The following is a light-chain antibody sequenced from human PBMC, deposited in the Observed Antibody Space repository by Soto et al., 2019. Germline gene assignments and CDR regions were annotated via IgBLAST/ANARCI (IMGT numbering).Light chain of an antibody. V-gene: IGKV1-9*01. Sequence: DIQLTQSPSFLSASVGDRVNITCRASQGISSYLAWYQQKPGKAPNLLIYAASTLQSGVPSRFSGSGSGTEFTLTISSLQPEDFTTYYCQQLNSYPRTFGQGTKVEIK. CDR2: AAS. CDR1: QGISSY. J-gene: IGKJ1*01. CDR3: QQLNSYPRT.